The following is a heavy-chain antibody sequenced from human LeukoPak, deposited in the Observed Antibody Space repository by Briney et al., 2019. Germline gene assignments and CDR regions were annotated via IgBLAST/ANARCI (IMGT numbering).Heavy chain of an antibody. CDR3: ATLNYYDSSGYYGIRDY. Sequence: GASVKVSCKASGYTFTSYAMNWVRQAPGQGLEWMGWINTNTGNPTYAQGFTGRFVFSLDTSVSTAYLQISSLKAEDTAVYYCATLNYYDSSGYYGIRDYWGQGTLVTVSS. V-gene: IGHV7-4-1*02. D-gene: IGHD3-22*01. J-gene: IGHJ4*02. CDR1: GYTFTSYA. CDR2: INTNTGNP.